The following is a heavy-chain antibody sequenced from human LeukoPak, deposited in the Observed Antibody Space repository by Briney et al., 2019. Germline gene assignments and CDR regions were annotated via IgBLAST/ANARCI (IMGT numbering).Heavy chain of an antibody. CDR1: GFTFSSYW. D-gene: IGHD3-3*01. CDR3: ARDQYDTWSRRGNFDS. Sequence: GGSLRLSCAASGFTFSSYWMNWARQAPGKGLEWVASINHNGNVNYYVDSVKGRFTISRDNTKNSLYLQMNSLRVEDTAVFYCARDQYDTWSRRGNFDSWGQGTLVIVSS. J-gene: IGHJ4*02. CDR2: INHNGNVN. V-gene: IGHV3-7*03.